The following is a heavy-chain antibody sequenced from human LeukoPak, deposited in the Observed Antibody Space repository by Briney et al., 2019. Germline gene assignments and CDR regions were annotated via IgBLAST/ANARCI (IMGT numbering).Heavy chain of an antibody. V-gene: IGHV1-69*13. CDR3: ARAIPPPTAMVRFYYYYGMDV. CDR2: IVPIFGTA. J-gene: IGHJ6*02. CDR1: GGTFSSCA. Sequence: SVKVSCKASGGTFSSCAISWVRQAPGQGLEWMGGIVPIFGTANYAQKFQGRVTITADESTSTAYMELSSLRSENTAVYYCARAIPPPTAMVRFYYYYGMDVWGQGTTVTVSS. D-gene: IGHD5-18*01.